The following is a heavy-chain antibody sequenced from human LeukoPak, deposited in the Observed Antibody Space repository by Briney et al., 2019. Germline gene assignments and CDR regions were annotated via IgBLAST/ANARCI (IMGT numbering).Heavy chain of an antibody. CDR2: IRYDGSNK. J-gene: IGHJ4*02. CDR3: AKDSSLSLISGYFFDY. Sequence: PGGSLRLSCAASGFTFSSYGMHWVRQAPGKGLEWVAFIRYDGSNKYYADSVKGRFTISRDNSKNTLYLQMNSLRAEDTAVYYCAKDSSLSLISGYFFDYWGQGTLVTVSS. D-gene: IGHD1-14*01. CDR1: GFTFSSYG. V-gene: IGHV3-30*02.